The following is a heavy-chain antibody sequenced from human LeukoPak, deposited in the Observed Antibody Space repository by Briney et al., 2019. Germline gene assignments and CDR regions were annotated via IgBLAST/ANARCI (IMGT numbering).Heavy chain of an antibody. CDR3: AHKRNWVFVY. V-gene: IGHV2-5*01. D-gene: IGHD7-27*01. CDR2: IYWNGDQ. CDR1: GFSLSTNAVG. Sequence: SGPTLVKPTQTLTLTCTFSGFSLSTNAVGVGWIRQPPGKALEWLALIYWNGDQRYSPSLQSRPSITKDTSKNQVVLTMTNMDPVDTATYYCAHKRNWVFVYWGQGTLVTVSS. J-gene: IGHJ4*02.